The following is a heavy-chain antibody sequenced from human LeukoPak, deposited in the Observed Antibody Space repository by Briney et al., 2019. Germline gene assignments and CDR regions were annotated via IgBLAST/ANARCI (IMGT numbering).Heavy chain of an antibody. CDR3: ASDWAPGQGRMFDH. D-gene: IGHD3-16*01. J-gene: IGHJ4*02. CDR2: IYHSGST. CDR1: GGSISSSNW. V-gene: IGHV4-4*02. Sequence: SETLSLTCAVSGGSISSSNWWSWVRPPPGKGLEWIGEIYHSGSTNYNPSLKSRVTISVDTSKNQFSLQLSSVTAADTAVYFCASDWAPGQGRMFDHWGQGTLVTVSS.